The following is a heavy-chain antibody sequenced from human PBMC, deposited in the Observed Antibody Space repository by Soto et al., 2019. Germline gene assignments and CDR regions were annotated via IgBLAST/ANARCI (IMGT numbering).Heavy chain of an antibody. V-gene: IGHV5-51*01. D-gene: IGHD1-1*01. J-gene: IGHJ5*02. Sequence: GESLKSSCQDSGFPFTTYWIGWVRQMPGKGLEWMGIIHLRDSDTMYILSFRGQVTISVDKTLSTAYLEWSSLRASDTVMYYCASLEVQTCNYFDAWAREAPVTVSS. CDR2: IHLRDSDT. CDR3: ASLEVQTCNYFDA. CDR1: GFPFTTYW.